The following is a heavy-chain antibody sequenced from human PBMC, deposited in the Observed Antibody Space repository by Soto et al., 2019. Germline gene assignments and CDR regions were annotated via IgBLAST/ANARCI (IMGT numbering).Heavy chain of an antibody. D-gene: IGHD3-16*01. CDR1: GGSIGTYY. J-gene: IGHJ6*02. V-gene: IGHV4-59*01. Sequence: SETLSLTCTVSGGSIGTYYWGWIRQPPGKGLEWIGFIYYSGSTNYNPSLKSRVTISVDTSKNQFSLKLRSVTAADTAVYYCARDGAYYGMDVWGQGTTVT. CDR2: IYYSGST. CDR3: ARDGAYYGMDV.